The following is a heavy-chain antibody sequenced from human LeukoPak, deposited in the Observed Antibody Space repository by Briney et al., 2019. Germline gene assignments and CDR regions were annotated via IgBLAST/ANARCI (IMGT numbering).Heavy chain of an antibody. J-gene: IGHJ3*02. CDR1: GYTFTGYF. Sequence: ASVKVSCKASGYTFTGYFMHWVRQAPGQGPEWMGWINTKIGTTNYAQKFQGRVTMTRDMSISTAYMELSRLTSDDTAVYYCARDLDYYDDPGGDAFDIWGQGTVVTVSS. V-gene: IGHV1-2*02. D-gene: IGHD3-22*01. CDR2: INTKIGTT. CDR3: ARDLDYYDDPGGDAFDI.